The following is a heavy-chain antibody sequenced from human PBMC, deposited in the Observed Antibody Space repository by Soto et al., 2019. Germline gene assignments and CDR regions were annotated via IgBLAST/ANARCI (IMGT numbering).Heavy chain of an antibody. CDR1: GFTFSDSA. J-gene: IGHJ4*02. CDR3: ARHVVDY. CDR2: IRSKPYSYAT. V-gene: IGHV3-73*01. Sequence: EVQLVESGGGLVQPGGSLKLSCAASGFTFSDSAIHWVSQAPGKGLEWVGRIRSKPYSYATEYAASVKGRFTISRDDSRNTAHLQMNSLKTEDTAVYYCARHVVDYWGQGTLVTVSS. D-gene: IGHD2-15*01.